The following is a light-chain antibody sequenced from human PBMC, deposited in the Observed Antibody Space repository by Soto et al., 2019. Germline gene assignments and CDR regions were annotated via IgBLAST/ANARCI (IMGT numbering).Light chain of an antibody. CDR3: QQYGSSSYT. J-gene: IGKJ2*01. CDR2: GAS. CDR1: QSVSSSY. Sequence: EIVLTQSPGTLSLSPGERATLSCRASQSVSSSYLAWYQQKPGQAPRLLIYGASGRATGIPDRFSGSGSGTDFTRTISRLEPEDFAVCYCQQYGSSSYTFGQGTKLEIK. V-gene: IGKV3-20*01.